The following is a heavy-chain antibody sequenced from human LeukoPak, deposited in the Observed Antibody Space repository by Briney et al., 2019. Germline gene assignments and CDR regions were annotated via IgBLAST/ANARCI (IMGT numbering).Heavy chain of an antibody. Sequence: SETLSLTCTVSGGFISSYYWSWIRQPPGKGLEWIGEINHSGSTNYNPSLKSRVTISVDTSKNQFSLKLSSVTAADTAVYYCARGRYYDFWSGYSYYYYYMDVWGKGTTVTVSS. D-gene: IGHD3-3*01. CDR2: INHSGST. CDR1: GGFISSYY. CDR3: ARGRYYDFWSGYSYYYYYMDV. J-gene: IGHJ6*03. V-gene: IGHV4-34*01.